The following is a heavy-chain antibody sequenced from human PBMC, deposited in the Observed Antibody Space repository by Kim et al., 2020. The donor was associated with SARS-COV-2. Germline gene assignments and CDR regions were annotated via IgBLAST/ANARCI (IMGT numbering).Heavy chain of an antibody. CDR1: GYSFTSHW. CDR3: IQSPHCSGGSCYSP. V-gene: IGHV5-51*01. D-gene: IGHD2-15*01. CDR2: IYPVDSDT. Sequence: GESLKISCKGSGYSFTSHWIGWVRQMPGKGLEWMGIIYPVDSDTRYSPSFQGQVTISADKSITTAYLQWNSLKASDTAMYYCIQSPHCSGGSCYSPWGQGTLVTVSS. J-gene: IGHJ5*02.